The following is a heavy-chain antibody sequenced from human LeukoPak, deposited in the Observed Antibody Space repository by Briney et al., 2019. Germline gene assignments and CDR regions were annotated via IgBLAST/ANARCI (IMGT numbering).Heavy chain of an antibody. Sequence: PSETLSLTCTVSGGSISFYYWSWIRQSPGKGLEWIGYIYYSGGTNFNPSLQGRVTISVDTSKNQFSLKLSSVTAADTAVYYCAREGSDYSNYVWFDPWGQGTLVTVSS. J-gene: IGHJ5*02. CDR3: AREGSDYSNYVWFDP. CDR2: IYYSGGT. V-gene: IGHV4-59*12. D-gene: IGHD4-11*01. CDR1: GGSISFYY.